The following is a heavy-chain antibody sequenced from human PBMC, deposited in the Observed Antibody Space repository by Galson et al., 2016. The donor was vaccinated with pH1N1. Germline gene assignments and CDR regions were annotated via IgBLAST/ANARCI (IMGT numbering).Heavy chain of an antibody. CDR1: GGTLSRHT. CDR2: ILPIVGIT. Sequence: SVKVSCKASGGTLSRHTISWVRQAPGQGLEWMGRILPIVGITNYAQKLKGRVTIIADRFTSTVSMKLSGVTSDDTAVYYCATETGSSGMDVWDQGTTVTASS. CDR3: ATETGSSGMDV. J-gene: IGHJ6*02. V-gene: IGHV1-69*02. D-gene: IGHD3-10*01.